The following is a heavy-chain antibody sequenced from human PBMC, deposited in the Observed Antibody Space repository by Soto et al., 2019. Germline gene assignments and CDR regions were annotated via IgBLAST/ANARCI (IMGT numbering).Heavy chain of an antibody. CDR1: GYTFTTYG. CDR2: IDAGNGDT. CDR3: ARDLGVVVIDY. Sequence: ASVKVSSKASGYTFTTYGIHWVRQAPGQGLEWMGWIDAGNGDTKYSQKFQGRVTVTRDKSASTTYMELSSLRSEDTAVYYCARDLGVVVIDYWGQGALVIVSS. V-gene: IGHV1-3*01. D-gene: IGHD3-22*01. J-gene: IGHJ4*02.